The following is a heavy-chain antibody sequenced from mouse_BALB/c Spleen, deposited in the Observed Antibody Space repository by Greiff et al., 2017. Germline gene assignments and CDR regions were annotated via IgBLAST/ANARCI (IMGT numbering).Heavy chain of an antibody. D-gene: IGHD1-1*01. J-gene: IGHJ4*01. CDR3: AGDRRILFPYAMDY. V-gene: IGHV12-3*02. Sequence: VQLQQSGPGLVKPSQSLFLACSITGFPITSGYYWIWIRQSPGKPLEWMGYITHSGETFYNPSLQSPISITRETSKNQFFLQLNSVTTEDTAMYYCAGDRRILFPYAMDYWGQGTSVTVSS. CDR1: GFPITSGYY. CDR2: ITHSGET.